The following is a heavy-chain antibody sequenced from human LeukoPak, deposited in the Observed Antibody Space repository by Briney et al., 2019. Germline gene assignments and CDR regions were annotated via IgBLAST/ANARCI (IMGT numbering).Heavy chain of an antibody. CDR2: ISGSGGST. D-gene: IGHD3-10*02. J-gene: IGHJ4*02. CDR1: GFSFSNYA. V-gene: IGHV3-23*01. Sequence: PGGSLRLSCVSSGFSFSNYAMSWVRQAPGKGLEWVSSISGSGGSTHYADSVKGRFTISRDKTKNTLYLQMNSLRAEDTAVYYWSKSAFHCSRCYFREYYFDYWGQGTLVTVSS. CDR3: SKSAFHCSRCYFREYYFDY.